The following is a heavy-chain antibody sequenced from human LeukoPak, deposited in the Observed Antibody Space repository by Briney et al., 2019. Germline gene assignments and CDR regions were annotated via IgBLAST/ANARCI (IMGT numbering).Heavy chain of an antibody. CDR3: AGDEEMAIIRFSH. CDR1: GGSISSIYW. V-gene: IGHV4-4*02. J-gene: IGHJ4*02. D-gene: IGHD5-24*01. Sequence: SETLSLTCAVSGGSISSIYWWSWVRQPPGKGLEWIGEIYHSGTTNYNPSLKSRVTISVDKSKNQFSLKLSSVTAADTAVYYCAGDEEMAIIRFSHWGRGTLVTVSS. CDR2: IYHSGTT.